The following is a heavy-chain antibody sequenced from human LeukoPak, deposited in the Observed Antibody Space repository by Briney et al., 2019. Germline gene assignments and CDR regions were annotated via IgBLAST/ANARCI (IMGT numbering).Heavy chain of an antibody. CDR2: ISSSGSTI. J-gene: IGHJ4*02. CDR1: GFTFSDYY. D-gene: IGHD3-10*01. CDR3: ARDNREVRGVIHIDY. Sequence: GGSLRLSCAASGFTFSDYYMSWIRQAPGKGLEWVSYISSSGSTIYYADSVKGRFTISRDNAKNSLYLQMNSLRAEDTAVYYCARDNREVRGVIHIDYWGQGTLVTVSS. V-gene: IGHV3-11*01.